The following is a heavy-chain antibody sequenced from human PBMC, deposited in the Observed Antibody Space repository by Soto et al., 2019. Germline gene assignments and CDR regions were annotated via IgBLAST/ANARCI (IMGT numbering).Heavy chain of an antibody. V-gene: IGHV1-69*08. CDR2: IIPILGIA. CDR1: GGTFSSYT. J-gene: IGHJ3*02. D-gene: IGHD6-25*01. CDR3: ARDRSYSSGWGI. Sequence: QVQLVQSGAEVKKPGSSVKVSCKASGGTFSSYTISWVRQAPGQGLEWMGRIIPILGIANYAQKFQGRVTITADKSTSPAYMELSSLRAEDTAVYYWARDRSYSSGWGIWGQGTMVTVSS.